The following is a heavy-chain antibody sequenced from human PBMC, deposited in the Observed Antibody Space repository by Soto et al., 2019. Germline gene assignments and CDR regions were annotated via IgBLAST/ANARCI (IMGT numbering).Heavy chain of an antibody. V-gene: IGHV3-30-3*01. Sequence: QVQLVDSGGGVVQPGRSLRLSCAASGFPFSSYAIHWVRQAPGKGLEWVAFISYDGSNTYYADSVRGRFSVSRDNSNNTLYLQMNSLRAEDTAVYYCARSRGGDGYNPLDYWGQGTLVTVSS. CDR1: GFPFSSYA. D-gene: IGHD2-21*01. CDR3: ARSRGGDGYNPLDY. J-gene: IGHJ4*02. CDR2: ISYDGSNT.